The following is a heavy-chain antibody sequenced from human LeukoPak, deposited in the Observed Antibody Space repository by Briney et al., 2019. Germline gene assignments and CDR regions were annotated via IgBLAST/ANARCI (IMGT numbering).Heavy chain of an antibody. Sequence: SETLSLTCAVYGGSFSGYYWSWIRQPPGKGLEWIGEINHSGSTNYNPSLKSRVTISVDTSKNQFSLKLSSVTAADTAVYYCARHSYVLRFLERTQGPFDPWGQGTLVTVSS. V-gene: IGHV4-34*01. J-gene: IGHJ5*02. CDR3: ARHSYVLRFLERTQGPFDP. CDR1: GGSFSGYY. D-gene: IGHD3-3*01. CDR2: INHSGST.